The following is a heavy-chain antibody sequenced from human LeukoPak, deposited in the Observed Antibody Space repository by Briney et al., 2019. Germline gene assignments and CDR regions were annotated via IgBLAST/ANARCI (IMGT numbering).Heavy chain of an antibody. D-gene: IGHD3-22*01. CDR1: GYSITSTYW. CDR2: LHHSGST. CDR3: ARVGGDDSTGHYSVDY. V-gene: IGHV4-38-2*01. Sequence: PSETLSLICAVSGYSITSTYWWGWIRQTPGRGLEWIGSLHHSGSTSYSPSLKSRVTISVDTSKNQFSLRLSSVTAADTAVYYCARVGGDDSTGHYSVDYWGQGTLVTVSS. J-gene: IGHJ4*02.